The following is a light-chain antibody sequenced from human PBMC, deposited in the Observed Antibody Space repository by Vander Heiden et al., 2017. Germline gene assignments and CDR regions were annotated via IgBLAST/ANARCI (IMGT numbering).Light chain of an antibody. Sequence: QSALTQPASVSGSPGQSLTISCTGSSSDVGTYNYVSWYQQHPGKAPKLMIYEVSNRPSGVSNRFSGSKSGNTASLTISGLQAEDEADYYCGSFTSSTTWVFGGGTMLTVL. V-gene: IGLV2-14*01. CDR2: EVS. CDR3: GSFTSSTTWV. CDR1: SSDVGTYNY. J-gene: IGLJ3*02.